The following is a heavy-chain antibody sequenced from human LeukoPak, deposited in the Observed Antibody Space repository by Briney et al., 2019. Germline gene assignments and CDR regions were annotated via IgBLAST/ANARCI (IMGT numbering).Heavy chain of an antibody. CDR1: GFTFSSYS. CDR3: ARDVLWAVEYFDY. Sequence: GGSLKLSCAASGFTFSSYSMNWVRQAPGKGLEWVSYISSSSSTIYYADSVKGRFTISRDNAKNSLYLQMNSLRHEDTAVYYCARDVLWAVEYFDYWGQGTLVTVSS. CDR2: ISSSSSTI. D-gene: IGHD6-19*01. V-gene: IGHV3-48*02. J-gene: IGHJ4*02.